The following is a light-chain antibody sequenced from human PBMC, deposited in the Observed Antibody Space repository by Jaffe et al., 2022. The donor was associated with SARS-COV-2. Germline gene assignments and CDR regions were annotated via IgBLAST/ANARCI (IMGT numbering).Light chain of an antibody. CDR3: VAWDESLNGRV. CDR1: SSNIGRNT. Sequence: QSVLTQPPSASGTPGQRVTISCSGTSSNIGRNTVNWYQQLPGTTPKLLIYSNSQRPSGVPDRFSGSKSGTSASLAISGLQSEDEADYYCVAWDESLNGRVFGGGTKLTVL. CDR2: SNS. V-gene: IGLV1-44*01. J-gene: IGLJ2*01.